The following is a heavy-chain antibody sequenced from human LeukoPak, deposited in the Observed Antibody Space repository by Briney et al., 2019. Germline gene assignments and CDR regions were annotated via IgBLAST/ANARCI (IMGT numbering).Heavy chain of an antibody. J-gene: IGHJ4*02. CDR2: IIPIFGTA. Sequence: ASVKVSCKASGGTLSSYTITWVRQAPGQGLEWMGGIIPIFGTADYAQKFQGRVTITADESTSTAYMELSSLRSEDTAVYYCAIPGVSDYWGQGTLVTVSS. V-gene: IGHV1-69*13. CDR3: AIPGVSDY. CDR1: GGTLSSYT.